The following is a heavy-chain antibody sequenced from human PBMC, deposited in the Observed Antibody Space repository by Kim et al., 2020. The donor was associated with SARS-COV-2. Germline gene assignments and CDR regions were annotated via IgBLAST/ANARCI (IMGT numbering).Heavy chain of an antibody. D-gene: IGHD6-13*01. CDR1: GFTFSSYA. V-gene: IGHV3-30*04. Sequence: GGSLRLSCAASGFTFSSYAMHWVRQAPGKGLEWVAVISYDGSNKYYADSVKGRFTISRDNSKNTLYLQMNSLRAEDTAVYYCARGVAAADQSQLDYWGQG. CDR3: ARGVAAADQSQLDY. J-gene: IGHJ4*02. CDR2: ISYDGSNK.